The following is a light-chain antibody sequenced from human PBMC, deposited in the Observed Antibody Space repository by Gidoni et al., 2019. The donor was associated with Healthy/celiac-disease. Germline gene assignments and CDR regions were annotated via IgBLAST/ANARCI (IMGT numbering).Light chain of an antibody. CDR3: QQSYSTPQT. J-gene: IGKJ1*01. CDR2: AAS. V-gene: IGKV1-39*01. Sequence: PITQSPSSLSASVGDRVTITCRASQSISSYLNWYQQKPGKAPKLLIYAASSLQSGVPSRFSGSGSGTDFTLTISSLQPEDFATYYCQQSYSTPQTFGQGTKVEIK. CDR1: QSISSY.